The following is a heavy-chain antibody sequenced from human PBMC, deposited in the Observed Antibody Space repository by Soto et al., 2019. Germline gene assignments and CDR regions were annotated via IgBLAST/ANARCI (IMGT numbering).Heavy chain of an antibody. CDR1: GFTFSNYA. CDR3: AKAGSFTFFGVVVISCCYYGLGV. J-gene: IGHJ6*02. D-gene: IGHD3-3*01. Sequence: EAQLLESGGGLVQPGGSLRLSCAGSGFTFSNYAMSWVRQAPGQGLESVSALSPTDFNTYYADSVKGRFTITRDNAKNTLFLQMNHLRAADTAVYYCAKAGSFTFFGVVVISCCYYGLGVWGQGTTVTVSS. V-gene: IGHV3-23*01. CDR2: LSPTDFNT.